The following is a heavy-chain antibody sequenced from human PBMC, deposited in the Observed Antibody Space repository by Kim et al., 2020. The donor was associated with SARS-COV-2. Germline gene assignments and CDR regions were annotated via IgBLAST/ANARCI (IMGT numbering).Heavy chain of an antibody. CDR3: ATCGRTYGNSFDF. D-gene: IGHD3-10*01. Sequence: SETLSLTCTVSGGSVSSGGHCWSWIRQHLGKGLEGIGYICYSGSTYYTPSLESRITISVDTSKNHFSLTLNSVTAADTAIYYCATCGRTYGNSFDFWGQG. V-gene: IGHV4-31*03. J-gene: IGHJ4*02. CDR2: ICYSGST. CDR1: GGSVSSGGHC.